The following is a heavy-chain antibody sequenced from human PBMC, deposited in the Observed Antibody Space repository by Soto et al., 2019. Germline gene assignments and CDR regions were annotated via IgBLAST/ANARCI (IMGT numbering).Heavy chain of an antibody. J-gene: IGHJ4*02. CDR1: GGSISSGGYY. V-gene: IGHV4-31*03. D-gene: IGHD2-21*01. CDR2: IYYSGST. Sequence: SETLSLTCTVSGGSISSGGYYWSWIRQHPGKGLEWIGYIYYSGSTYYNPSLKSRVTISTDMSKNQFSLNLTSVTAVDTAVYFCAIRLGWLQRYWGQGIQVTVSS. CDR3: AIRLGWLQRY.